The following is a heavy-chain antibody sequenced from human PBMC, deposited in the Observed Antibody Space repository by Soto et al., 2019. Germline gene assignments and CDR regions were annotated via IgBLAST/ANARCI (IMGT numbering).Heavy chain of an antibody. CDR1: GCSISSSSYY. D-gene: IGHD3-16*02. J-gene: IGHJ3*02. CDR3: ARTLDYDYIWGSYRPPPAFDI. Sequence: SETLSLTCTFSGCSISSSSYYWGWIRQPPGKGLEWIGSIYYSGSTYYNPSLKSRVTISVDTSKNQFSLKLSSVTAADTAVYYCARTLDYDYIWGSYRPPPAFDIWGQGTMVTVS. CDR2: IYYSGST. V-gene: IGHV4-39*01.